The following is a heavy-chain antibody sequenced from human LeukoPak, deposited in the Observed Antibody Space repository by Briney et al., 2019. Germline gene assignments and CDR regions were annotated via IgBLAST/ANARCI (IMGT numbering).Heavy chain of an antibody. D-gene: IGHD3-3*01. V-gene: IGHV4-38-2*02. J-gene: IGHJ4*02. CDR3: ARGGHGVAAVLGY. Sequence: SETLSLTCTVSGYSISSGYYWGWIRQPPGKGLEWIGSIYHSGSTYYNPSLKSRVTISVDTSKNQFSPKLSSVTAADTAVYYCARGGHGVAAVLGYWGQGTLVTVSS. CDR1: GYSISSGYY. CDR2: IYHSGST.